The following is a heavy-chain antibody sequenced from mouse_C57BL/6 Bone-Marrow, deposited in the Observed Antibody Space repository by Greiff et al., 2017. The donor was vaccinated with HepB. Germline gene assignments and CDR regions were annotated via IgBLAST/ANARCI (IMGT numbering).Heavy chain of an antibody. J-gene: IGHJ4*01. CDR2: IYPRSGNT. Sequence: VKLQESGAELARPGASVKLSCKASGYTFTSYGISWVKQRTGQGLEWIGEIYPRSGNTYYNEKFKGKATLTADKSSSTAYMELRSLTSEDSAVYFCARLDYGNAMDYWGQGTSVTVSS. D-gene: IGHD1-1*01. CDR1: GYTFTSYG. V-gene: IGHV1-81*01. CDR3: ARLDYGNAMDY.